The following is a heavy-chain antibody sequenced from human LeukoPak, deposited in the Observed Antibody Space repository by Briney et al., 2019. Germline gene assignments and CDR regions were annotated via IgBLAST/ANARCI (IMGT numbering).Heavy chain of an antibody. CDR3: ARDRSITAAGFDY. J-gene: IGHJ4*02. CDR1: GGTFSSYA. CDR2: IIPIFGTA. Sequence: SVKVSCKASGGTFSSYAISWVRQAPGQGLEWMGGIIPIFGTANYAQKFQGRDTITADESTSTAYMELSSLRSEDTAVYYCARDRSITAAGFDYWGQGTLVTVSS. V-gene: IGHV1-69*13. D-gene: IGHD6-13*01.